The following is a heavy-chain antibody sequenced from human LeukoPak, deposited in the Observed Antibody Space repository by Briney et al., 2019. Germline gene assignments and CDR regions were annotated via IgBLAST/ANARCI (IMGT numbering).Heavy chain of an antibody. CDR3: VGGKRDWFDP. D-gene: IGHD3-16*01. V-gene: IGHV3-11*01. J-gene: IGHJ5*02. Sequence: GGSLRLSCAASGFTFSDYYMSWIRQAPGKGLEWVSYISSSGSTIYYAYSVTGRFTLSRHNAKNSLYLTMNSLRAEDTAVYYCVGGKRDWFDPWGQGTLVTVSS. CDR2: ISSSGSTI. CDR1: GFTFSDYY.